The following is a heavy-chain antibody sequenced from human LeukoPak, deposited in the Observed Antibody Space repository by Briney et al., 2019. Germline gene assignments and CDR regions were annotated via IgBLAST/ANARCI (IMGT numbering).Heavy chain of an antibody. CDR1: GFTFSSCA. V-gene: IGHV3-23*01. Sequence: GGSLRLSCAASGFTFSSCAMSWVRQAPGKGLEWVSTIIDSGNSIYYADSVEGRFTISRDNSKNTLYLQMNSLRAGDTAVYYCAKEGDTSVGNYFNYWGQGTLVTVSS. CDR2: IIDSGNSI. D-gene: IGHD3-22*01. J-gene: IGHJ4*02. CDR3: AKEGDTSVGNYFNY.